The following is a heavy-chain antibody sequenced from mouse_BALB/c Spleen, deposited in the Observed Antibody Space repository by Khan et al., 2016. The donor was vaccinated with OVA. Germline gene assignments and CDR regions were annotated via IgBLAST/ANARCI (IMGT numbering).Heavy chain of an antibody. CDR1: GYSITSGYA. CDR3: ARGNYYGYDIDY. Sequence: VQLKESGPGLVKPSQSLSLTCTVTGYSITSGYAWNWIRQFPGNKLEWMGYISYCGFTSYTPSLKSRISITRDTSKNQFFLQLNSVTTEDTATYYCARGNYYGYDIDYWGQGTTLTVSS. V-gene: IGHV3-2*02. D-gene: IGHD1-2*01. J-gene: IGHJ2*01. CDR2: ISYCGFT.